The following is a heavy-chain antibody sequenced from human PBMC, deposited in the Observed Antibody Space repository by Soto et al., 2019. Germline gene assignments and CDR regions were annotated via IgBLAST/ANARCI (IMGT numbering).Heavy chain of an antibody. J-gene: IGHJ2*01. Sequence: QVQLVQSGAEVQKPGSSVKVSCKASGGTFSSYAISWVRQAPGQGLEWMGGIIPIFGTANYAQKFQGRVTITADESTSTAYMELSSLRSEDTAVYYCARGYCSSTSCYTTYWYFDLWGRGTLVTVSS. CDR1: GGTFSSYA. CDR3: ARGYCSSTSCYTTYWYFDL. D-gene: IGHD2-2*02. V-gene: IGHV1-69*01. CDR2: IIPIFGTA.